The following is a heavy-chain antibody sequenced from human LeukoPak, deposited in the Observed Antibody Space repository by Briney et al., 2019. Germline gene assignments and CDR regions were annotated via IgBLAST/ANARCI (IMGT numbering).Heavy chain of an antibody. CDR3: ARVRVGD. V-gene: IGHV3-53*01. D-gene: IGHD3-16*01. J-gene: IGHJ4*02. Sequence: GGSLRLSCAASTRTVSSNYVSWVRQAPGKGLEWVSVIYSGGSTYYADSVTGRFTISRDNSENTLYLQMNSLRAEDTAVYYCARVRVGDWGQGTLVTVSS. CDR1: TRTVSSNY. CDR2: IYSGGST.